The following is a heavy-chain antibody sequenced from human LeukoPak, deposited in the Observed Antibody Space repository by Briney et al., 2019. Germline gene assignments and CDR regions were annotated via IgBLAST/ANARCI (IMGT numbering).Heavy chain of an antibody. CDR3: SKLDPEGLDY. Sequence: PGGSLRLSCAASGFSFSGSAIHWVRQAPGKGLEWVGRIRSRANSYATAYAASVMDRFTISRDDSKNTAYLQMNSLKTEDTAVYYCSKLDPEGLDYWGQGTLVTVSS. CDR1: GFSFSGSA. V-gene: IGHV3-73*01. J-gene: IGHJ4*02. CDR2: IRSRANSYAT. D-gene: IGHD1-14*01.